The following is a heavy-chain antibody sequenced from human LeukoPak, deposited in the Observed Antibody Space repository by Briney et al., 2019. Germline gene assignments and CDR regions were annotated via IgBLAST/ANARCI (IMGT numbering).Heavy chain of an antibody. CDR2: INHPGST. Sequence: PSETLSLTCAVYGGSFSGYYWSWIRQPPGKGLEWIGEINHPGSTNYNPSLKSRITISVDTSKNQFSLKPSSLTAADTAVYYCARGGDILTGYEAFDIWGQGTMVTVSS. CDR3: ARGGDILTGYEAFDI. CDR1: GGSFSGYY. J-gene: IGHJ3*02. V-gene: IGHV4-34*01. D-gene: IGHD3-9*01.